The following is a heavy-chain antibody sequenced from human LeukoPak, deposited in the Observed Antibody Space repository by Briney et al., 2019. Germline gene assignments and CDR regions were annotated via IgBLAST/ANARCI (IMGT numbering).Heavy chain of an antibody. CDR2: ISSSGSTI. V-gene: IGHV3-48*03. CDR1: GFTFSSYE. D-gene: IGHD2-2*02. CDR3: ARDLGYCTSTSCYSLYGMDV. Sequence: GGSLRLSCAASGFTFSSYEMNWVRQAPGKGLEWVSYISSSGSTIHYADSVKGRFTISRDNAKNSLYLQLNSLRAEDTAVYYCARDLGYCTSTSCYSLYGMDVWGKGTTVTVSS. J-gene: IGHJ6*04.